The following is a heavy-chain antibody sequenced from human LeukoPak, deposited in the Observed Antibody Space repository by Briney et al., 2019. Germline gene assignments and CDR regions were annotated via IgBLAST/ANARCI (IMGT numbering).Heavy chain of an antibody. CDR1: GDSISSGYSY. J-gene: IGHJ3*01. CDR2: IYSSGNT. Sequence: PSETLSLTCTVSGDSISSGYSYWSWIRQPPGKGLEWIGYIYSSGNTYYNPSLKSLITMSVDTSKNQFSLKLTSVTAADTAVYYCARGERVGLDAFDFWGHGTMVPVSP. CDR3: ARGERVGLDAFDF. D-gene: IGHD1-1*01. V-gene: IGHV4-30-4*01.